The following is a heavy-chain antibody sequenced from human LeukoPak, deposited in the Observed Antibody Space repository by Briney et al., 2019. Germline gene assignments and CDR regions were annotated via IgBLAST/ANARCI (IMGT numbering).Heavy chain of an antibody. V-gene: IGHV1-46*01. CDR3: ARTAARRFDY. J-gene: IGHJ4*02. Sequence: ASVKVSCKASGYTFPSYFMHWVRQAPGQGLEWMGIINPTGGSTTYAQKFQGRVTMTRDTSTSTVYMELSILRSDDTAVYYCARTAARRFDYWGQGTLVTVSS. D-gene: IGHD6-6*01. CDR2: INPTGGST. CDR1: GYTFPSYF.